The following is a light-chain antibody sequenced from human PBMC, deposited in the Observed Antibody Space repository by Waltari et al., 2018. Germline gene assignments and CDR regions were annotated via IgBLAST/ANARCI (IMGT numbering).Light chain of an antibody. CDR3: CSFAGYGIYV. CDR2: DIT. Sequence: QSVLTQPASVSGSLGQSITISCSETADTVDILYLVSWYQRHPGRAPRLLIYDITQRPSGISDRFSGSKSGKTASLTISGLQAEDEADYYCCSFAGYGIYVFGSGTHVTVL. J-gene: IGLJ1*01. CDR1: ADTVDILYL. V-gene: IGLV2-23*02.